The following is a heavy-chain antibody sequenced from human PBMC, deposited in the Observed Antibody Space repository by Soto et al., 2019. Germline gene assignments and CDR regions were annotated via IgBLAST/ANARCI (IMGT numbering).Heavy chain of an antibody. CDR3: ARGGYDFWSGYFDDAFDI. D-gene: IGHD3-3*01. CDR2: IYYSGST. CDR1: GGSISSYY. J-gene: IGHJ3*02. V-gene: IGHV4-59*01. Sequence: SETLSLTCTVSGGSISSYYWSWIRQPPGKGLEWIGYIYYSGSTNYNPSLKSRVTISVDTSKNQFSLKLSSVTAADTAVYYCARGGYDFWSGYFDDAFDIWGQGTMVTVSS.